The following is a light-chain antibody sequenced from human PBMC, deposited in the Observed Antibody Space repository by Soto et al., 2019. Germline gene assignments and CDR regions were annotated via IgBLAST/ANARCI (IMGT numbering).Light chain of an antibody. CDR3: QQYNTWTLIS. Sequence: DIVMTQSPATLSVSPGERATLSCRASQSIGNNLGWYQQKPGQAPRLLIYGASTRATGIPARFSGSGSGTEFTITITSLQSEDSAVYYCQQYNTWTLISFGQGTRLEIK. CDR1: QSIGNN. J-gene: IGKJ5*01. V-gene: IGKV3-15*01. CDR2: GAS.